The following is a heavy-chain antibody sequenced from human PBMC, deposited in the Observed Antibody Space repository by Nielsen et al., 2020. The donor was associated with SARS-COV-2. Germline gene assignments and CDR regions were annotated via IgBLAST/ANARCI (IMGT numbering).Heavy chain of an antibody. CDR1: GFTFSNAW. D-gene: IGHD3-22*01. CDR3: TTYYDSIRYYLFDV. V-gene: IGHV3-15*01. Sequence: GESLKISCAASGFTFSNAWMSWVRQAPGKGREWVGRIKSKTDGGTTVYAAPVKGRFSISRDDSKNTLYLQMNSLITEDTAVYFCTTYYDSIRYYLFDVWGQGTLVTVSS. J-gene: IGHJ4*02. CDR2: IKSKTDGGTT.